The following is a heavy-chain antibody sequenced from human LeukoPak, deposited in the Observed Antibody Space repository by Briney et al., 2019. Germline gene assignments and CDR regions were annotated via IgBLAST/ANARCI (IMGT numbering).Heavy chain of an antibody. CDR1: GFTFSSYG. CDR3: AREEHDYVWGSYRYYYYYGIDV. J-gene: IGHJ6*02. V-gene: IGHV3-30*03. Sequence: GRSLRLSCAASGFTFSSYGMHWVRQSPGRGLEWVSFLSFDGSNEFYADSLKGRFTISRDNSKDTLYLQMDSLRAEDTALYYCAREEHDYVWGSYRYYYYYGIDVWGQGTSVTVSS. D-gene: IGHD3-16*02. CDR2: LSFDGSNE.